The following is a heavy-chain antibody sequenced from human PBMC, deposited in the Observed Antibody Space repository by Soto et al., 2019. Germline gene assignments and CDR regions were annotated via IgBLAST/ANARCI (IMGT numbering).Heavy chain of an antibody. J-gene: IGHJ4*02. Sequence: PSETLSLTCAVYGGSFSGYYWSWIRQPPGKGLEWIGEINHSGSTNYNPSLKSRVTISVDTSKNQFSLRAEDTAVYYCARVSSRFLEWPLDYWGQGTRVTVSS. V-gene: IGHV4-34*01. CDR1: GGSFSGYY. CDR2: INHSGST. CDR3: ARVSSRFLEWPLDY. D-gene: IGHD3-3*01.